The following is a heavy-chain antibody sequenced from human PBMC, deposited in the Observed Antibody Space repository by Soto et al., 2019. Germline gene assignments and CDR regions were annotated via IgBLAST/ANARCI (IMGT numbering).Heavy chain of an antibody. CDR1: GFTFSSYA. CDR2: ISYDGSNK. Sequence: QVQLVESGGGVVQPGRSLRLSCAASGFTFSSYAMHWVRQAPGKGLEWVAVISYDGSNKYYADSVKGRFTISRDNSKNTLYLQMNSLRAEDTAVYYCARDGDYGGNYFDYWGQGTLVTVSP. CDR3: ARDGDYGGNYFDY. D-gene: IGHD4-17*01. J-gene: IGHJ4*02. V-gene: IGHV3-30-3*01.